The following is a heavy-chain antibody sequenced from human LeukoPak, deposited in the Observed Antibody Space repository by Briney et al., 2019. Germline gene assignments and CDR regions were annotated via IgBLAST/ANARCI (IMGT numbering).Heavy chain of an antibody. CDR3: TRDLSGSYSDY. J-gene: IGHJ4*02. V-gene: IGHV3-11*04. CDR1: GFTFSDYY. CDR2: ISSSSSTI. Sequence: PGGSLRLSCAASGFTFSDYYMGWIRQAPGRGLEWVSYISSSSSTIYYADSVKGRFTISRDNAKNSLYLQMNSLRAEDTAVYYCTRDLSGSYSDYWDQGTLVTVSS. D-gene: IGHD1-26*01.